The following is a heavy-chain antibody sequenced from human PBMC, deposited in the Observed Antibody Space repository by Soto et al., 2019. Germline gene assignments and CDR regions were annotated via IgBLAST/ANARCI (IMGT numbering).Heavy chain of an antibody. Sequence: GGSLRLSCAASGFTFSSYWMSWVRQAPGKGLEWVANIKQDGSEENYVDSVRGRFTISRDNAKNSLYLQMNSLRDEDTAVYYCARGYQDSVFRAFQLWGQGTLVTVSS. D-gene: IGHD1-20*01. J-gene: IGHJ1*01. CDR2: IKQDGSEE. V-gene: IGHV3-7*04. CDR3: ARGYQDSVFRAFQL. CDR1: GFTFSSYW.